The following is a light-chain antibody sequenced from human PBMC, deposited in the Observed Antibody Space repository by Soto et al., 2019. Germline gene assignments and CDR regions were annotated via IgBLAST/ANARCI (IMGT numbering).Light chain of an antibody. CDR2: GAS. V-gene: IGKV3-15*01. CDR3: QQYDTSPPT. CDR1: HSISTN. J-gene: IGKJ1*01. Sequence: EIIMTQSPATLSVSPGEGATLSCRTSHSISTNLAWYQHKRGQSPRLLVYGASTRATGVPARFSGSGSGAEFTLSISSLQSEDSARYSCQQYDTSPPTFGQGTKVEVK.